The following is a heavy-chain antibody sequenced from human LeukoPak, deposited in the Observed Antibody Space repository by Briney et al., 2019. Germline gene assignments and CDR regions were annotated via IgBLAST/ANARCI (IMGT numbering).Heavy chain of an antibody. CDR3: ARGNTLTGYSRY. D-gene: IGHD3-9*01. J-gene: IGHJ4*02. CDR2: ISSNGGST. CDR1: GFSFSSYA. Sequence: GGSLRLSCAASGFSFSSYAMHWVRQPPGKGLEYVSGISSNGGSTYYANSVKGRFTISRDNSKNTVYLQMGSLRAEDMAVYYCARGNTLTGYSRYWGQGTLVTVSS. V-gene: IGHV3-64*01.